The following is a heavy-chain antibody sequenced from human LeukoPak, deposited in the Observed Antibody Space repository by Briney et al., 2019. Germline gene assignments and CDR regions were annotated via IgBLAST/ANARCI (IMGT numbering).Heavy chain of an antibody. CDR2: THYSGST. V-gene: IGHV4-59*01. CDR1: GGSISSYY. J-gene: IGHJ6*03. Sequence: SETLSLTCTVSGGSISSYYWSWIRQPPGKGLEWIGYTHYSGSTNYNPSLKSRVTISVDTSKNQFSLKLRTVTAADTAAYYCARGRSAKAYYYYMDVWGKGTTVTVSS. CDR3: ARGRSAKAYYYYMDV.